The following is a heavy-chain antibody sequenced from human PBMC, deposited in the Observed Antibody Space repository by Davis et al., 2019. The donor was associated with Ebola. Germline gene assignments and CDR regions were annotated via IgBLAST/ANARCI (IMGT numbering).Heavy chain of an antibody. CDR1: GYTFTSYA. D-gene: IGHD1-1*01. CDR2: INPHNGNT. Sequence: AASVKVSCKASGYTFTSYAMHWVRQAPGQRLEWMGWINPHNGNTNYAQNVQGRVAMTTDTSTNTAYMEVGSLRSDDTAVYYCARAQFPTTSDHWGQGTLVTVSS. V-gene: IGHV1-3*01. CDR3: ARAQFPTTSDH. J-gene: IGHJ4*02.